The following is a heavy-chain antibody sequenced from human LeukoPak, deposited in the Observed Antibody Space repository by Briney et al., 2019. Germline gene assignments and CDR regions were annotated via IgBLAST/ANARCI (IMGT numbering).Heavy chain of an antibody. CDR3: ASPNVAVAGTYDAFDI. CDR2: ISAYNGNT. D-gene: IGHD6-19*01. J-gene: IGHJ3*02. Sequence: ASVKVSCKASGYTFTSYGISWVRQAPGQGLEWMGWISAYNGNTNYAQRLQGRVTMTTDTSTSTAYMELRSLRSDDTAVYYCASPNVAVAGTYDAFDIWGQGTMVTVSS. V-gene: IGHV1-18*01. CDR1: GYTFTSYG.